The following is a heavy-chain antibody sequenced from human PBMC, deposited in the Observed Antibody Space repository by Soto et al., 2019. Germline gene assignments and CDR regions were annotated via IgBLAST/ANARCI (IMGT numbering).Heavy chain of an antibody. CDR1: GGSISSSNW. Sequence: SETLSLTCAVSGGSISSSNWWSWVRQPPGKGLEWIGEIYHSGSTNYNPSLKSRVTISVDKSKNQFSLKLSSVTAADTAVYYCARDPQSPDGFDPWGQGTLVTAPQ. CDR2: IYHSGST. CDR3: ARDPQSPDGFDP. V-gene: IGHV4-4*02. J-gene: IGHJ5*02.